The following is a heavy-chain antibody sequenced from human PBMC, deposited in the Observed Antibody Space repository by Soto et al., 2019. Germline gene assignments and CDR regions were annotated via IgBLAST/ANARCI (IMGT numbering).Heavy chain of an antibody. J-gene: IGHJ4*02. CDR1: GYTFINFA. CDR2: INAGPGNT. Sequence: GASVKVSCKASGYTFINFAIHWVRQAPGQSPEWMGWINAGPGNTKYSQHFQGRVTFIRDTSANTAYMELSSLRSEDTAVYYCARQRDPYCGGDCYSPVDYWGQGTLVTVSS. D-gene: IGHD2-21*02. V-gene: IGHV1-3*01. CDR3: ARQRDPYCGGDCYSPVDY.